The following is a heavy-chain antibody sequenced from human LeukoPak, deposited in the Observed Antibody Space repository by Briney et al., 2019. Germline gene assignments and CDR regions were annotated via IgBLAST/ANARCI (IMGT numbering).Heavy chain of an antibody. CDR2: MNPNSGNT. D-gene: IGHD5-12*01. Sequence: ASVKVSCKASGYTFTSYDISWVRQATGQGLEWMGWMNPNSGNTGYAQKFQGRVTMTRDTSISTAYMELSSLTSDDTAVYYCARGRFSGYGADWGQGTLVTVSS. CDR1: GYTFTSYD. CDR3: ARGRFSGYGAD. V-gene: IGHV1-8*01. J-gene: IGHJ4*02.